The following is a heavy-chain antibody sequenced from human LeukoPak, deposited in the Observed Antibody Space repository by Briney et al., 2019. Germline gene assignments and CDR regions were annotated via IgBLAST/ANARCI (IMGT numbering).Heavy chain of an antibody. Sequence: GGSLRLSCAASGFTFSSYWMSWVRQAPGKGLEWVANIKQDGSEKYYVDSVKGRFTISRDNAKNSLYLQMNSLRAEDTAVYYCAREGADYYDSSGYPYWGQGTLVTVSS. CDR2: IKQDGSEK. V-gene: IGHV3-7*01. J-gene: IGHJ4*02. CDR3: AREGADYYDSSGYPY. CDR1: GFTFSSYW. D-gene: IGHD3-22*01.